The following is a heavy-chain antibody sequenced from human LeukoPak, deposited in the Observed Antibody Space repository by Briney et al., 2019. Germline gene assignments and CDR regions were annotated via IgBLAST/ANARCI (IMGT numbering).Heavy chain of an antibody. CDR3: AREIAARPDIWFDP. V-gene: IGHV3-74*01. J-gene: IGHJ5*02. CDR2: INSDGSST. CDR1: GFTFSSYW. Sequence: GGSLRLSYAASGFTFSSYWMHWVRQAPGKGLVWVSRINSDGSSTSYADSVKGRFTISRDNAKNTLYLQMNSLRAEDTAVYYCAREIAARPDIWFDPWGQGTLVTVFS. D-gene: IGHD6-6*01.